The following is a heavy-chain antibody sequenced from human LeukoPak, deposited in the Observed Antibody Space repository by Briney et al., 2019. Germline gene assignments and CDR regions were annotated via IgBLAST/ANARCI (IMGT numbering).Heavy chain of an antibody. Sequence: GGSLRLSCAASGFTFSSYAMSWVRQAPGKGLEWVAVIWHDGSNKYYADSVKGRFTISRDNSKNTLYLQMNSLRAEDTAVYYCARDKLPAVTSGLDYWGQGTLVTVSS. CDR2: IWHDGSNK. D-gene: IGHD4-17*01. CDR3: ARDKLPAVTSGLDY. V-gene: IGHV3-33*08. J-gene: IGHJ4*02. CDR1: GFTFSSYA.